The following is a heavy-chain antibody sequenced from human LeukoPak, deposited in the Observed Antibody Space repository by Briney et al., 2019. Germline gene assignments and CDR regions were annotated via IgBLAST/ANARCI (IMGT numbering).Heavy chain of an antibody. D-gene: IGHD4-17*01. J-gene: IGHJ5*02. CDR3: ARSRGGFGDYGSWFDP. CDR1: GGSISNFY. V-gene: IGHV4-4*07. Sequence: PSETLSLTCTVSGGSISNFYWSWIRQPAGKGLEWIGRIYTSGSTNYNPSLKSRLTMSIDTSKNQFSLKLTSVTAADTAVYFCARSRGGFGDYGSWFDPWGQGTLVTVSS. CDR2: IYTSGST.